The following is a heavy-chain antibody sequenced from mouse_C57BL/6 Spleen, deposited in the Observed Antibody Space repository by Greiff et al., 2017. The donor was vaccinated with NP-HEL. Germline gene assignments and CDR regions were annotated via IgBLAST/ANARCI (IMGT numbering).Heavy chain of an antibody. V-gene: IGHV1-15*01. D-gene: IGHD1-1*01. Sequence: VQLQQSGAELVRPGASVTLSCKASGYTFTDYEMHWVKQTPVLGLEWIGAIDPETGGTAYNQKFKGKAILTADKSSSTAYMELRSLTSEDSAVYYCTRSRITTVVAPDYYAMDYWGQGTSVTVSS. CDR3: TRSRITTVVAPDYYAMDY. CDR1: GYTFTDYE. CDR2: IDPETGGT. J-gene: IGHJ4*01.